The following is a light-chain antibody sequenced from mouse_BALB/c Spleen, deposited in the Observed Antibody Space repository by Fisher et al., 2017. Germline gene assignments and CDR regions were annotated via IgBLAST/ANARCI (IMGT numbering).Light chain of an antibody. CDR3: QQRSSYPWT. Sequence: IVLTQTPAIMSASPGEKVTMTCSASSSVSYMYWYQQKPGSSPRLWIYDTSNLASGVPARFSGSGSGTSYSLTISRMEAEDAATYYCQQRSSYPWTFGGGTKLEIK. J-gene: IGKJ1*01. CDR2: DTS. V-gene: IGKV4-55*01. CDR1: SSVSY.